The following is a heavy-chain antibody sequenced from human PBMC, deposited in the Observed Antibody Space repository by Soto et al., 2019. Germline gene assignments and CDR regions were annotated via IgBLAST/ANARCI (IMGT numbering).Heavy chain of an antibody. Sequence: KPSETLSLTCAVYGGSFSGYYWSWIRQPPGKGLEWIGEINHSGSTNYNPSLKSRVTISVDTSKNQFSLKLSSVTAADTAVYYCARTGNYYDSSGYLHWGQGTPVTVSS. J-gene: IGHJ4*02. V-gene: IGHV4-34*01. CDR1: GGSFSGYY. CDR2: INHSGST. CDR3: ARTGNYYDSSGYLH. D-gene: IGHD3-22*01.